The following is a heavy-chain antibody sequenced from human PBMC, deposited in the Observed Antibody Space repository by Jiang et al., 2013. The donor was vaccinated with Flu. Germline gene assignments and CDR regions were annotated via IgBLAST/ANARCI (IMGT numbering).Heavy chain of an antibody. CDR1: GYSVYSGYY. J-gene: IGHJ5*02. V-gene: IGHV4-38-2*02. CDR2: IYHSGHT. CDR3: ARDVKTGYYLRESPGIDWFDP. D-gene: IGHD3-9*01. Sequence: GLVKPSETLSLTCAVSGYSVYSGYYWGWIRQPPGKGLEWIGSIYHSGHTYYNPSLKSRVTISVDRSKNQFSLKVSSVTATDTAVYYCARDVKTGYYLRESPGIDWFDPWGQGTLVTVSS.